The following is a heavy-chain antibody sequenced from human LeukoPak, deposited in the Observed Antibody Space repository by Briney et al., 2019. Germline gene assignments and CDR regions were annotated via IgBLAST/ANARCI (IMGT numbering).Heavy chain of an antibody. V-gene: IGHV4-59*08. Sequence: PSETLSLTCTVPGGSINSYYWSWIRQPPGKGLEWIGYIYYSGSTNYNPSLKSRVTISIDTSKNQFSLKLSSVTAADTAVYFCARRSIQDWFDPWGQGTLVTVSS. CDR2: IYYSGST. CDR3: ARRSIQDWFDP. CDR1: GGSINSYY. J-gene: IGHJ5*02. D-gene: IGHD2-21*01.